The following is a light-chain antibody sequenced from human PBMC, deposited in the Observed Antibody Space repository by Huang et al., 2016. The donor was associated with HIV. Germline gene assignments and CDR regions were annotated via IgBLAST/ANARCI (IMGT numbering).Light chain of an antibody. CDR3: QQYNSYPYT. CDR1: QSIIRW. V-gene: IGKV1-5*03. CDR2: KAS. J-gene: IGKJ2*01. Sequence: DIQMTQSPSTLSASVGDRVTITCRASQSIIRWLVWYQQKPGNAPKRLIYKASTLESGVPSRFSGSGSGTKFFLTISSLQPDDLATYYCQQYNSYPYTFGQGTKLEIK.